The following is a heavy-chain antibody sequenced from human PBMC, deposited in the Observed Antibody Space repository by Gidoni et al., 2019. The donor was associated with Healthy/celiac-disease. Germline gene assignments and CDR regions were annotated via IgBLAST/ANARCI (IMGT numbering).Heavy chain of an antibody. Sequence: EVQRVQSGAEVKKPGESLKISCKGSGYSFTSHWIGWVRQMPGKGLEWMGIIYPGDSDTRYSPSFQGQVTISADKSISTAYLQWSSLKASDTAMYYCARQVVPGRDGYNLGIGYWGQGTLVTVSS. CDR3: ARQVVPGRDGYNLGIGY. V-gene: IGHV5-51*01. CDR2: IYPGDSDT. CDR1: GYSFTSHW. D-gene: IGHD5-12*01. J-gene: IGHJ4*02.